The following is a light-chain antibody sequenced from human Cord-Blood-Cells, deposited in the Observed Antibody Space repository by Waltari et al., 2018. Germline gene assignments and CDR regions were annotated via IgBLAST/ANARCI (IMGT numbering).Light chain of an antibody. CDR2: SNN. J-gene: IGLJ3*02. Sequence: QSVLTQPPSASGTPGQRVTISCSGSSSNIGSNTVNWYQQLPGTAPKLLIYSNNQRPSGVPDRFSGSKSGTSASLAISGRQSEDEADYYWAAWDDSLNGWVFGGGTKLTVL. CDR1: SSNIGSNT. CDR3: AAWDDSLNGWV. V-gene: IGLV1-44*01.